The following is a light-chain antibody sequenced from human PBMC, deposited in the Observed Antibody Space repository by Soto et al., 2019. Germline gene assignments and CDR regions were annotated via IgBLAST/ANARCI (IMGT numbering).Light chain of an antibody. CDR3: SSYTTSSTRV. CDR2: GNN. Sequence: QSVLTQPPSVSGAPGQRVTISCTGSSSNIGAGYDVHWYQHRPGTAPRLLIFGNNRRPSGVPVPDRFSGSKSGNTASLTISGLQAEDEADYYCSSYTTSSTRVFGTGTKVTVL. CDR1: SSNIGAGYD. V-gene: IGLV1-40*01. J-gene: IGLJ1*01.